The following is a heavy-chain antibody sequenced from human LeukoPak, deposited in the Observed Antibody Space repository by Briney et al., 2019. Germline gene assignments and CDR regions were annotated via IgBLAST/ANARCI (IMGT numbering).Heavy chain of an antibody. D-gene: IGHD3-3*01. CDR3: ARWGPPRDFWSGPRNKNWFDP. V-gene: IGHV4-31*03. Sequence: PSQTLSLTCTVSGGSISSGGYYWSWIRQHPGKGLEWIGYIYYSGSTYYNPSLKSRVTISVDTSKNQFSLKLSSVTAADTAVYYCARWGPPRDFWSGPRNKNWFDPWGQGTLVTVSS. J-gene: IGHJ5*02. CDR2: IYYSGST. CDR1: GGSISSGGYY.